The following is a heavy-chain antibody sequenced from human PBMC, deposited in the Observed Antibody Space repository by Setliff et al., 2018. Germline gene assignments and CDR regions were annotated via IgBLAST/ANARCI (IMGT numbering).Heavy chain of an antibody. J-gene: IGHJ4*02. Sequence: SETLSLTCTVSGYSISSGYIWGWIRQPPGKGLEWVWNIGHTGSINYNPSLKSRLTISRDTSKNQVYLQLNSVTATDTAVYYCARDHGNGGESDYWGQGILVTVSS. D-gene: IGHD2-21*01. CDR2: IGHTGSI. V-gene: IGHV4-38-2*02. CDR1: GYSISSGYI. CDR3: ARDHGNGGESDY.